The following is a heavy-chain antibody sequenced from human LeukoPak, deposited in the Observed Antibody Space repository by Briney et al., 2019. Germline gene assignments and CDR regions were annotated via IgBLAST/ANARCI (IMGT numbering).Heavy chain of an antibody. CDR3: ARGGSSDY. V-gene: IGHV4-61*02. J-gene: IGHJ4*02. CDR1: GGSISSGSYY. CDR2: IYTSGST. Sequence: SETLSLTCTVSGGSISSGSYYWSWIRQPAGKGLEWIGRIYTSGSTNYNPSLKSRVTISVDTSKNQFSLKLSSVTAADTAVYYCARGGSSDYWGQGTLVTVSS. D-gene: IGHD1-26*01.